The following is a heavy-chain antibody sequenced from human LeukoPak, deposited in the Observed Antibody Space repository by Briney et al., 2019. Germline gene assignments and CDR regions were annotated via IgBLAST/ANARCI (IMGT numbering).Heavy chain of an antibody. J-gene: IGHJ5*02. Sequence: GASVKVSCKASGYTFTGYYMHWVRRAPGQGLEWMGRINPNSGGTNYAQKFQGRVTMTRDTSISTAYMELSRLRSDDTAVYYCARDFLVPAAPYNWFDPWGQGTLVTVSS. D-gene: IGHD2-2*01. V-gene: IGHV1-2*06. CDR3: ARDFLVPAAPYNWFDP. CDR2: INPNSGGT. CDR1: GYTFTGYY.